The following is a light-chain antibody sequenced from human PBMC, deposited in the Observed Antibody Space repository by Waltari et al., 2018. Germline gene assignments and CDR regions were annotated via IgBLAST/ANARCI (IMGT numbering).Light chain of an antibody. CDR1: QSVLYSSRNY. CDR3: QQYYDTPRT. CDR2: WAS. J-gene: IGKJ1*01. V-gene: IGKV4-1*01. Sequence: DILMTQSPDSLAVSLGERATINCKSSQSVLYSSRNYLSWYQQKPGQPPKLLIYWASTRESVVPDRFSGSGSGTDFTLTISSLQAEDVAVYYCQQYYDTPRTFGQGTKVEIK.